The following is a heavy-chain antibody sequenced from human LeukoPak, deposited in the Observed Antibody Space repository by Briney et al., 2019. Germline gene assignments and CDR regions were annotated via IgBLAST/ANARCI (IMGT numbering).Heavy chain of an antibody. J-gene: IGHJ4*02. CDR2: IYYSGGT. Sequence: SETLSLTCTVSGGSISSYYWSCIRQPPGKELECIGYIYYSGGTNYNPSLKSRVTISVDTSKNQFSLKLSSVTAADTAVYYCARVSYYFDYWGQRTLVTVSS. V-gene: IGHV4-59*01. CDR1: GGSISSYY. D-gene: IGHD1-26*01. CDR3: ARVSYYFDY.